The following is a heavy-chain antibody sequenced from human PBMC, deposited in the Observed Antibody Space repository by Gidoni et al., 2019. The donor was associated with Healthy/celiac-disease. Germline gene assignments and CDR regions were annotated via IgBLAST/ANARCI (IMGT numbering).Heavy chain of an antibody. CDR3: ARDDLPSIAVAGVDY. CDR1: GFTFSSYS. D-gene: IGHD6-19*01. Sequence: EVQLVESGGGLVKPGGSLRLACAASGFTFSSYSMNWVRQAPGKGLEWVSSISISSSYIYYADSVKGRFTISSDNAKNSLYLQMNSLRAEDTAVYYCARDDLPSIAVAGVDYWGQGTLVTVSS. V-gene: IGHV3-21*01. J-gene: IGHJ4*02. CDR2: ISISSSYI.